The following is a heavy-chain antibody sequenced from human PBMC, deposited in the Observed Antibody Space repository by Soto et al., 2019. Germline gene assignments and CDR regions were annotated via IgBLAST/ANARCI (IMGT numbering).Heavy chain of an antibody. J-gene: IGHJ4*02. CDR1: GFTVSSNY. D-gene: IGHD5-12*01. CDR2: IYSGGST. CDR3: ARDPLFGGYERFDY. V-gene: IGHV3-66*01. Sequence: GGSLRLSCAASGFTVSSNYMSWVRQAPGKGLEWVSVIYSGGSTYYADSVKGRFTISRDNSKNTLYLQMTSLRAEDTAVYYCARDPLFGGYERFDYWGQGTLVTVSS.